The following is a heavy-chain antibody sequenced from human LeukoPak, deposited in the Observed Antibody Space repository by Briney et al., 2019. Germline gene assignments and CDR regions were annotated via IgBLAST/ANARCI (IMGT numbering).Heavy chain of an antibody. CDR2: IIPIFGTA. V-gene: IGHV1-69*13. CDR1: GGTFSSYA. D-gene: IGHD3-22*01. Sequence: ASVKVSCKASGGTFSSYAISWVRQAPGQGLEWMGGIIPIFGTANYAQKFQGRVTITADESTSTAYVELSSLRSEDTAVYYCARGGVSGYYPLHYYYYYGMDVWGQGTTVTVSS. CDR3: ARGGVSGYYPLHYYYYYGMDV. J-gene: IGHJ6*02.